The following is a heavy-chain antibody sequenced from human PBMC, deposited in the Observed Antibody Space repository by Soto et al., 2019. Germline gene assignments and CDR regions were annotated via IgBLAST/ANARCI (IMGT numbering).Heavy chain of an antibody. Sequence: ASVKVSCKASGYTFTSYGISWVRQAPGQGREWMGWISAYNGNTNYAQKLQGRVTMTTDTSTSTAYMELRSLRSDDTAVYYCARAIYGSGSYNYYYYYGMDVWGQGTTVTVSS. CDR1: GYTFTSYG. D-gene: IGHD3-10*01. CDR3: ARAIYGSGSYNYYYYYGMDV. V-gene: IGHV1-18*01. J-gene: IGHJ6*02. CDR2: ISAYNGNT.